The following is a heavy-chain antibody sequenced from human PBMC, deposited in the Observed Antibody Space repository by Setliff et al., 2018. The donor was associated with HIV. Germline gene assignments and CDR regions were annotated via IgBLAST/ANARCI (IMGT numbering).Heavy chain of an antibody. Sequence: GGSLRLSCAASGFTFSDCSMNWVRQAPGKGLEWVSAISGSGGSTYYADSVKGRFTISRDNSKNTLYLQVNSLRTEDTAVYFCARDDRWVYNDYLDYWGQGTLVTVSS. CDR1: GFTFSDCS. CDR2: ISGSGGST. D-gene: IGHD3-10*01. J-gene: IGHJ4*02. V-gene: IGHV3-23*01. CDR3: ARDDRWVYNDYLDY.